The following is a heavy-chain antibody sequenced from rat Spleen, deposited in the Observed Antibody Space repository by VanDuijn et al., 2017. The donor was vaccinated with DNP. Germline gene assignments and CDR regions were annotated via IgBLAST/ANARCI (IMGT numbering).Heavy chain of an antibody. Sequence: EVQLQESGPGLVKPSQSLSLTCSVTGYSITGNYWGWIRKFPGNKMEWIGHISYRGSTSYNPSLKSRISITRDTSKNQFFLQLNSVTTEDTATYYCARWSFYFDYWGQGVMVTVSS. J-gene: IGHJ2*01. CDR3: ARWSFYFDY. CDR1: GYSITGNY. CDR2: ISYRGST. V-gene: IGHV3-1*01.